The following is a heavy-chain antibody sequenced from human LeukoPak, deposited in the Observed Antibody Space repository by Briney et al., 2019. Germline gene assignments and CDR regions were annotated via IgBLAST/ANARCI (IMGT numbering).Heavy chain of an antibody. CDR2: IKSKTDGGTT. V-gene: IGHV3-15*01. Sequence: GGSLRLSCAASGFTFSNAWMSRVRQAPGKGLEWVGRIKSKTDGGTTDYAAPVKGRFTISRDDSKNTLYLQMNSLKTEDTAVYYCTTVPPTMIVPRGEINDYWGQGTLVTVSS. J-gene: IGHJ4*02. CDR3: TTVPPTMIVPRGEINDY. D-gene: IGHD3-22*01. CDR1: GFTFSNAW.